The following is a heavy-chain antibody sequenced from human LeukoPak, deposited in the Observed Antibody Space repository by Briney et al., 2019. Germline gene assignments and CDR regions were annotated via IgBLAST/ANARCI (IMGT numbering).Heavy chain of an antibody. CDR2: IYYSGST. CDR3: ARVKLRYFDWTPYYYYYMDV. Sequence: SETLSLTCTVSGGSISSSSYYWGWIRQPPGKGLEWIGSIYYSGSTYYNPSLKSRVTISVDTSKNQFSLKLSSVTAADTAVYYCARVKLRYFDWTPYYYYYMDVWGKGTTVTISS. CDR1: GGSISSSSYY. D-gene: IGHD3-9*01. V-gene: IGHV4-39*07. J-gene: IGHJ6*03.